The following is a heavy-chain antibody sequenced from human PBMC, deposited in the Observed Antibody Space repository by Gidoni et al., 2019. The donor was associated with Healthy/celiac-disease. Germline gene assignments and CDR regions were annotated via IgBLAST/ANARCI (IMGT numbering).Heavy chain of an antibody. CDR2: IYPSGST. Sequence: HLQESGPGLMKPSQTLSLPGTVSGGSISSGSCYCSWIRQPAGKGLEWIGRIYPSGSTNYNPSLKSRVTISVDTSKNQFSLKLSSVTAADTAVYYCARVTRGVVPPFDHYYYYMDVWGKGTTVTVSS. CDR3: ARVTRGVVPPFDHYYYYMDV. D-gene: IGHD2-2*01. J-gene: IGHJ6*03. V-gene: IGHV4-61*02. CDR1: GGSISSGSCY.